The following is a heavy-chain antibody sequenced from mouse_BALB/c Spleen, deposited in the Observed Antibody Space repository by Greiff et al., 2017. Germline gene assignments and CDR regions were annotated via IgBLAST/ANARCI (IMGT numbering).Heavy chain of an antibody. J-gene: IGHJ4*01. V-gene: IGHV1-62-2*01. D-gene: IGHD2-1*01. CDR1: GYTFTEYI. Sequence: VQLQQPGAGLVKPGASVKLSCKASGYTFTEYIIHWVKQRSGQGLEWIGWFYPGSGSIKYNEKFKDKATLTADKSSSTVYMELSRLTSEDSAVYFCARHEGGDYGNYDYYAMDYWGQGTSVTVSS. CDR2: FYPGSGSI. CDR3: ARHEGGDYGNYDYYAMDY.